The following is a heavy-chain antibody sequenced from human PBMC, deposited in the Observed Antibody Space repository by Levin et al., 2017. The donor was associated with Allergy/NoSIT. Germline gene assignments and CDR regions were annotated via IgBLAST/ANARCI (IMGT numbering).Heavy chain of an antibody. CDR3: AKDSGHGGDDY. CDR1: GFIFSNYA. CDR2: IRGGGDGT. D-gene: IGHD4-23*01. Sequence: SCTASGFIFSNYAMNWVRQAPGKGLEWVSAIRGGGDGTYYADSVKGRFSISRDNSKSTLYLQMNSLRTEDTAVYYCAKDSGHGGDDYWGQGTLVTVSS. V-gene: IGHV3-23*01. J-gene: IGHJ4*02.